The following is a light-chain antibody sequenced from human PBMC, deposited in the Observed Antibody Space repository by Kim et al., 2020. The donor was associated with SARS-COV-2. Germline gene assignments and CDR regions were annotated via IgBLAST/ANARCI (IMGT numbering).Light chain of an antibody. V-gene: IGKV3-11*01. CDR2: DAS. CDR1: QSVSSY. J-gene: IGKJ4*01. Sequence: ESVLTQSPATLSLSPGERATLSCRASQSVSSYLAWYQQRPGQAPRLLIYDASNRATGIPARFSGSGSGTDFTLTISSLEPEDFAVYYCQQRLHWPLTFGGGTKVEIK. CDR3: QQRLHWPLT.